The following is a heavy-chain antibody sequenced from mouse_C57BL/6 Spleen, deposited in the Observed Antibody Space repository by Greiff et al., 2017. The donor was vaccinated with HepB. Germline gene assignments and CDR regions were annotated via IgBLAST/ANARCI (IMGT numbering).Heavy chain of an antibody. CDR3: ASIGSSYAMDY. Sequence: VQLQQSGPGLVQPSQSLSITCTVSGFSLTSYGVHWVRQSPGKGLEWLGVIWSGGSTDYNAAFISRLSISKDNSKSQVFFKMNSLQADDTAIYYCASIGSSYAMDYWGQGTSVTVSS. J-gene: IGHJ4*01. CDR2: IWSGGST. CDR1: GFSLTSYG. D-gene: IGHD1-1*01. V-gene: IGHV2-2*01.